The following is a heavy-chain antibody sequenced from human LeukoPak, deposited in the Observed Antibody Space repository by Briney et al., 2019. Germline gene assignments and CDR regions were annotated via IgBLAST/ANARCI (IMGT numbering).Heavy chain of an antibody. CDR1: GFTLRSYT. J-gene: IGHJ4*02. Sequence: GGSLRLSCAASGFTLRSYTMNWVRQAPGKGLEWVSSISASSNYIYYADSVKGRFTISRDNAKNSLYLQMSSLRAEDTAVYYCARDASTRCYLCEVDYWGQGTLVTVSS. CDR3: ARDASTRCYLCEVDY. CDR2: ISASSNYI. V-gene: IGHV3-21*01. D-gene: IGHD2-2*01.